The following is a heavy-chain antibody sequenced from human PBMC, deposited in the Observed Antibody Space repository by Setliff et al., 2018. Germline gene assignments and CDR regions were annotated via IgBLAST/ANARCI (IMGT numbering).Heavy chain of an antibody. CDR1: GYTFTTYA. CDR2: INTNTGNP. CDR3: GRASRFGTIVYRGDYYMDV. Sequence: ASVKVSCKASGYTFTTYAMGWMRQAPGQGLEWMGWINTNTGNPSYAQGFTGRFVFSLDTSVSTAYHQINSLEAEDSAVYYCGRASRFGTIVYRGDYYMDVWGKGTTVTVSS. V-gene: IGHV7-4-1*02. J-gene: IGHJ6*03. D-gene: IGHD3-10*01.